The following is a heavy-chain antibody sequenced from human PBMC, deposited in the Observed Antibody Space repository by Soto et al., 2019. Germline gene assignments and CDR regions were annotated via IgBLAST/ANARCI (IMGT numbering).Heavy chain of an antibody. V-gene: IGHV3-30-3*01. D-gene: IGHD3-10*01. CDR2: ISHDGSDE. Sequence: QVQLFESGGGVVQPGRSLRLSCAASGFAFSNYAFHWVCQAPGRGLEWVAVISHDGSDEFYAGSVKGRFIVSRDNSKSTVSLHMNSLSGEDTGIYFCARSAGLLWFGESSSHGLDVWGQGTTVAVSS. CDR1: GFAFSNYA. CDR3: ARSAGLLWFGESSSHGLDV. J-gene: IGHJ6*01.